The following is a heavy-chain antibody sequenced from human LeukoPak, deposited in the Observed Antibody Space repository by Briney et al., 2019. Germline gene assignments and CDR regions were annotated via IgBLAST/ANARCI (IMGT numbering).Heavy chain of an antibody. CDR2: IYPGDYDP. D-gene: IGHD6-13*01. CDR1: GYTFTTYW. J-gene: IGHJ4*02. V-gene: IGHV5-51*01. CDR3: ARHGLGSSWFGFDY. Sequence: ESLKISCKGSGYTFTTYWIGWVRQMPGKGLEWAGIIYPGDYDPIYSPSSQGQVTISADKSISTAYLQWSSLKASDSAMYYCARHGLGSSWFGFDYWGQGTLVTVSS.